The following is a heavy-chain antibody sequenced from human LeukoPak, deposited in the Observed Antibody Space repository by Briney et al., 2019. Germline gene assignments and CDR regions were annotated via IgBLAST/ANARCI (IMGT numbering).Heavy chain of an antibody. CDR1: GFPFSPDW. CDR3: AKDIAYYYDSSGYYHDY. D-gene: IGHD3-22*01. CDR2: IKKSGSET. V-gene: IGHV3-7*03. Sequence: GGSLTLSCAASGFPFSPDWMSWVRQAPGKGLEWVAMIKKSGSETHYVDSVKGRFTISRDNSKNTLYLQMNSLRAEDTAVYYCAKDIAYYYDSSGYYHDYWGQGTLVTVSS. J-gene: IGHJ4*02.